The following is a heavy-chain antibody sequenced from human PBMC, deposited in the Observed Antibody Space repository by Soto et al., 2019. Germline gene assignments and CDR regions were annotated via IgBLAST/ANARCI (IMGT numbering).Heavy chain of an antibody. V-gene: IGHV3-23*01. J-gene: IGHJ6*03. D-gene: IGHD6-19*01. Sequence: PGGSLRLSCAASGFTFSSYAMSWVRQAPGKGLEWVSAISGSGGSTYYADSVKGRFTISRDNSKNTLYLQMNSLRAEDTAVYYCAKESSSGWYMVSSNMDVWGKGTTVTVSS. CDR2: ISGSGGST. CDR1: GFTFSSYA. CDR3: AKESSSGWYMVSSNMDV.